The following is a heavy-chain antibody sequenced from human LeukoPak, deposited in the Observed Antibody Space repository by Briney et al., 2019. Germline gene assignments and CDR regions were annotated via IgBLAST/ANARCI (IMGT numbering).Heavy chain of an antibody. D-gene: IGHD4-17*01. CDR2: IYRSGST. CDR3: ARSNDNGDYYFDS. CDR1: GGSISSYY. J-gene: IGHJ4*02. V-gene: IGHV4-4*07. Sequence: SETLSLTCSVSGGSISSYYWDWIRQPAGTGLEWIGRIYRSGSTNYSPSLKSRISMSIDTSKSQFSLKLSSVTAADTAVYYCARSNDNGDYYFDSWGQGTLVTVSS.